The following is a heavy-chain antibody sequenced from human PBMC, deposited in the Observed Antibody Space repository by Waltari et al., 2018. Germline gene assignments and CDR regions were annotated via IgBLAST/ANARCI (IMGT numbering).Heavy chain of an antibody. D-gene: IGHD6-6*01. CDR1: GFTFSSYS. CDR3: ARDGSIAARLKTWFDP. Sequence: EVQLVESGGGLVKPGGSLRLSCAASGFTFSSYSMNWVRQAPGKGLEWVSSLSGSRSYISYSASVKGRFTISRDNAKNSLYLQMNSLRAEDTAVYYCARDGSIAARLKTWFDPWGQGTLVTVSS. V-gene: IGHV3-21*01. J-gene: IGHJ5*02. CDR2: LSGSRSYI.